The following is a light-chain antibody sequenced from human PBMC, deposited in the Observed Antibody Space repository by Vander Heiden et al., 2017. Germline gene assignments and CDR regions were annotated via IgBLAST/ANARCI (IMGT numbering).Light chain of an antibody. CDR3: SSDTHSSTKL. V-gene: IGLV2-14*01. J-gene: IGLJ2*01. Sequence: QSALTQPASVSGSPGPSITISCTGTTSDVGGYNFVSWYQHHPGKAPKLIIYEVSNRPSGVSNRFSGSKSGNTASLTISGLQAEDEADYYCSSDTHSSTKLFGGGTKLTVL. CDR2: EVS. CDR1: TSDVGGYNF.